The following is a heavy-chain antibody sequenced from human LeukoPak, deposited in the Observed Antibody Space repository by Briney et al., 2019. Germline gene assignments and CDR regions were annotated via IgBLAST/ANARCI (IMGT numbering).Heavy chain of an antibody. CDR2: INPNSGGT. CDR1: GYTFTGYY. CDR3: ARAGTAMVTPDY. J-gene: IGHJ4*02. Sequence: ASVKVSCKASGYTFTGYYMHWVRQARGQGLEWMGWINPNSGGTNYAQKFQGRVTMTRDTSISTAYMELSRLRSDDTAVYYCARAGTAMVTPDYWGQGTLVTVSS. D-gene: IGHD5-18*01. V-gene: IGHV1-2*02.